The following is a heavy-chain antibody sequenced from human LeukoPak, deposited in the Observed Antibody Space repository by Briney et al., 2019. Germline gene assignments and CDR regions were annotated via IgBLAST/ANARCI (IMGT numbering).Heavy chain of an antibody. D-gene: IGHD3-22*01. Sequence: GGSLRLSCAASGFTFSDFGMHWVRQAPGKGLEWVVLIWYNETNKYYADSVKGRFIISRDSSKNTLYLQMNSLRADDTAVYYCARDSFYSYHSSYYYLRYFDYWGHGTLVTVSS. J-gene: IGHJ4*01. CDR2: IWYNETNK. CDR1: GFTFSDFG. V-gene: IGHV3-33*01. CDR3: ARDSFYSYHSSYYYLRYFDY.